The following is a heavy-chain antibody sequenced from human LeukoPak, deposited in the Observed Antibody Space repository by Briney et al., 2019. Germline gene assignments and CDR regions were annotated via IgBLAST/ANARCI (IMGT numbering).Heavy chain of an antibody. V-gene: IGHV1-69*13. J-gene: IGHJ6*03. D-gene: IGHD3-10*01. CDR2: IIPIFGTA. Sequence: ASVKVSCKASGGTFSSYAISWVRQAPGQGLEWMGGIIPIFGTANYAQKFQGRVTITADESTSTAYMELSSLRSEDTAVYYCARVGVLWFGERRDNYYYMDVWGKGTTVTVSS. CDR1: GGTFSSYA. CDR3: ARVGVLWFGERRDNYYYMDV.